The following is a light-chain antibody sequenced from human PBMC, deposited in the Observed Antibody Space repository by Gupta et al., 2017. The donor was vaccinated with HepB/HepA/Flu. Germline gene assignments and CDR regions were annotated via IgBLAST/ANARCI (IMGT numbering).Light chain of an antibody. CDR3: QQYNNWPPCT. J-gene: IGKJ2*02. V-gene: IGKV3-15*01. CDR1: QSVSSN. CDR2: GAA. Sequence: EIVMTQSPATLSVSPGERATRSCRARQSVSSNLAWYQQKPGQAPRLLIYGAATRDTGIPARFSGSGSGREASLTTISRQSEDFAVYYCQQYNNWPPCTFGQGTKLEIK.